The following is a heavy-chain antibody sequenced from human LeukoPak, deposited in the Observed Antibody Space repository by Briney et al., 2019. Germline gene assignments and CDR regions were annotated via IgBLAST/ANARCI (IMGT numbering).Heavy chain of an antibody. CDR1: GFTFSSYA. CDR2: INWNGGST. CDR3: ARCFRLRSGWCDY. D-gene: IGHD6-19*01. V-gene: IGHV3-20*01. J-gene: IGHJ4*02. Sequence: GGSLRLSCAASGFTFSSYAMSWVRHAPGKGPEWVSGINWNGGSTGYADSVKGRFTISRDNAKNSLYLQMNSLRAEDTALYHCARCFRLRSGWCDYWGQGTLVTVSS.